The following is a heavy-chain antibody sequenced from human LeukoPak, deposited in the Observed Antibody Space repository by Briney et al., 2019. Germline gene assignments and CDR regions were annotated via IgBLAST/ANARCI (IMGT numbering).Heavy chain of an antibody. CDR3: ARLRERGYSSSLDY. Sequence: SETLSLTCAVYGGSFSGYYWSWIRQPPGKGLEWIGEINHSGSTNYNPSLKSRVTISVDTSKNQFSLKLSSVTAADTAVYYCARLRERGYSSSLDYWGQGTLVTVSS. CDR2: INHSGST. V-gene: IGHV4-34*01. J-gene: IGHJ4*02. D-gene: IGHD6-13*01. CDR1: GGSFSGYY.